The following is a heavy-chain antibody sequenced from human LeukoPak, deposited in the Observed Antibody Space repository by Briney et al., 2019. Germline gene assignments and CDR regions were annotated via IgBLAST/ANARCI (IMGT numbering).Heavy chain of an antibody. CDR1: GGSFSGYY. Sequence: PSETLSLTCAVYGGSFSGYYWSWIRQPPGKGLEWIGEINHSGSTNYNPSLKSRVTISVDTSKNQFSLKLSSVTAADTAVYYCARVNRGRKALGGEVVPAAIRRRYDFDYWGQGTLVTASS. J-gene: IGHJ4*02. D-gene: IGHD2-2*01. CDR3: ARVNRGRKALGGEVVPAAIRRRYDFDY. V-gene: IGHV4-34*01. CDR2: INHSGST.